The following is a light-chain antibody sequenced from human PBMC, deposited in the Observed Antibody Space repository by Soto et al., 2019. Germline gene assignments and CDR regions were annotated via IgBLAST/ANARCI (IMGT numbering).Light chain of an antibody. CDR1: QSVGSN. CDR3: QQYDNWPPTT. CDR2: GAS. Sequence: EIVVTQSPSTLAVSPGDSASLSCRPSQSVGSNLALYQQKPGQAPRVLIYGASTRATGIPARFSGSGSGTEFTLTISSLQSEDFAVYYCQQYDNWPPTTFGQGTKV. J-gene: IGKJ1*01. V-gene: IGKV3-15*01.